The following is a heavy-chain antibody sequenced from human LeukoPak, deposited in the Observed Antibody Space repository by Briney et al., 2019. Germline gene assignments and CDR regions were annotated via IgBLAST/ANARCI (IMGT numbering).Heavy chain of an antibody. Sequence: SETLSLTCTVSGGSIGSGSYYWSWIRQPAGKGLEWIGRIYTSGSTNYNPSLKSRVTISVDTSKNQFSLKLSSVTAADTAVYYCGRAPARDSGGVDYWGQGTLVTVSS. D-gene: IGHD3-10*01. CDR1: GGSIGSGSYY. V-gene: IGHV4-61*02. CDR3: GRAPARDSGGVDY. J-gene: IGHJ4*02. CDR2: IYTSGST.